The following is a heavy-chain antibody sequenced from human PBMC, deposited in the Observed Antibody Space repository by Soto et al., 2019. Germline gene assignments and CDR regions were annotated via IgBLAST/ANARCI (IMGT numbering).Heavy chain of an antibody. CDR3: ARGRSGYSYGKYWYFDL. CDR2: IYHSGST. D-gene: IGHD5-18*01. J-gene: IGHJ2*01. V-gene: IGHV4-38-2*01. Sequence: PSETLSLTCAVSGYSISSGYYWGWIRQPPGKGLEWIGSIYHSGSTYYNPSLKGRVTISVDTSKNQFSLKLSSVTAADTAVYYCARGRSGYSYGKYWYFDLWGRGTLVTVSS. CDR1: GYSISSGYY.